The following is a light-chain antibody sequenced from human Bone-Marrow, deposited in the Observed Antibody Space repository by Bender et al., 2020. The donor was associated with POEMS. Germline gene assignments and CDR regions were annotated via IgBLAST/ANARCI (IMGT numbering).Light chain of an antibody. CDR2: DVS. V-gene: IGLV2-14*01. J-gene: IGLJ1*01. CDR1: SSVVGGYKY. Sequence: QSALTQPASVSGSPGQSITISCTGTSSVVGGYKYVSWYQQHPGKAPKLMIYDVSYRPSGVSNRFSGSKSGNTASLTISGLQAEDEADYYCSSYTVNGPRVFGTGTRVTVL. CDR3: SSYTVNGPRV.